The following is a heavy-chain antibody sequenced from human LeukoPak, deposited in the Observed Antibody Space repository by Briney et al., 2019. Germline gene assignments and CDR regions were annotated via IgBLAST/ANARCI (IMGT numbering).Heavy chain of an antibody. J-gene: IGHJ1*01. CDR2: INSDGRST. CDR3: ARSELGYSYGSFQH. Sequence: GGSLRLSCAASGFSLSNYWMNWVRQAPGKGLVWVSRINSDGRSTSYADSVKGRFTISRDNAKDTLYLQMNSLRAEDTAVYYCARSELGYSYGSFQHWGQGTLVTVSS. D-gene: IGHD5-18*01. V-gene: IGHV3-74*01. CDR1: GFSLSNYW.